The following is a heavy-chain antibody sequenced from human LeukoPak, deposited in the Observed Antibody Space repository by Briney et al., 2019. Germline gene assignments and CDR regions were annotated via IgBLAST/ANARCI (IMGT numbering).Heavy chain of an antibody. V-gene: IGHV3-30*18. D-gene: IGHD4-17*01. CDR3: AKGVTSSVD. CDR2: ISYDGSNK. Sequence: GGSLRLSCAASGFTFSSYGMHWVRQAPGKGLEWVAVISYDGSNKYYADSVKGRFTISRDNYKNTLYLQMNSLRAEDTAVYYCAKGVTSSVDWGQGTLVTVSS. CDR1: GFTFSSYG. J-gene: IGHJ4*02.